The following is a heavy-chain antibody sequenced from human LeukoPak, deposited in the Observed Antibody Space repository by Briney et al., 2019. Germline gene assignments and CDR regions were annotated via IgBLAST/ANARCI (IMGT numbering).Heavy chain of an antibody. Sequence: RGGSLSLSCVASGFTLRSYAMHWVRQAPGRGVEWVAVIWFGGSNEHYPDSMKGRVTISRDNSKNTLYLQMYTLRAEDTAVYYCARDQYSSGWSHPGDYWGQGTLVTVSS. J-gene: IGHJ4*02. V-gene: IGHV3-33*01. CDR1: GFTLRSYA. D-gene: IGHD6-19*01. CDR3: ARDQYSSGWSHPGDY. CDR2: IWFGGSNE.